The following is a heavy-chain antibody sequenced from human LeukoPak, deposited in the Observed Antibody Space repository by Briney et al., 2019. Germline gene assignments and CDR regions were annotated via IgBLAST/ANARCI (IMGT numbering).Heavy chain of an antibody. J-gene: IGHJ4*02. CDR3: ARDNSYGSFDY. Sequence: SETLSLTCIVSGGSISGYYWSWIRQPAGKGLEWIGRIYTSGGTNYNPSLKSRVTMSVDTSKNQFTLKLSSVTAADTAVYYCARDNSYGSFDYWGQGTLVTVSS. D-gene: IGHD5-18*01. CDR1: GGSISGYY. CDR2: IYTSGGT. V-gene: IGHV4-4*07.